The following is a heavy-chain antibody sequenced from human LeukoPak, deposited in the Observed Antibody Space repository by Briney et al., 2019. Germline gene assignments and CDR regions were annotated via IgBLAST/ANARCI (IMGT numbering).Heavy chain of an antibody. CDR2: INHSGST. J-gene: IGHJ4*02. CDR1: GGSFSGYY. D-gene: IGHD3-22*01. V-gene: IGHV4-34*01. CDR3: ARSGDSSGYYRN. Sequence: PSETLSLTCAVYGGSFSGYYWSWIRQPPGKGLEWIGEINHSGSTNYNPSLKSRVTISVDTSKNQFSLKLSSVTAADTAVYYCARSGDSSGYYRNWGQGTLVTVSS.